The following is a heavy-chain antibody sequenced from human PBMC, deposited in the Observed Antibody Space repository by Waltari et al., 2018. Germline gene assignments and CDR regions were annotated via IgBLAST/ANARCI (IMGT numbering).Heavy chain of an antibody. V-gene: IGHV3-23*01. D-gene: IGHD1-26*01. CDR1: GFTFSSYA. Sequence: EVQLLESGGGLVQPGGSLRLSCAASGFTFSSYAMSWVRQAPGKGVEWVSAISGSGGSTYYADSVKGRFTISRDNSKNTLYLQMNSLRAEDTAVYYCAKDEGRGSYSDTTLFDYWGQGTLVTVSS. CDR3: AKDEGRGSYSDTTLFDY. J-gene: IGHJ4*02. CDR2: ISGSGGST.